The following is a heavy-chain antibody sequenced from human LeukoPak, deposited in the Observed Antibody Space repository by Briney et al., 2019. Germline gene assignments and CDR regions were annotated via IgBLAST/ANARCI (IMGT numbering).Heavy chain of an antibody. Sequence: GGSLRLSCAASGFTFSRNGMHWVRQAPGKGLEWVAVILPDGSDKYYADSVTGRFTISRDNSKNTLYLQMNSLRADDTAVYYCARHVFRRPGSGNYWGQGTLVTVSS. CDR2: ILPDGSDK. D-gene: IGHD3-10*01. V-gene: IGHV3-33*01. CDR3: ARHVFRRPGSGNY. CDR1: GFTFSRNG. J-gene: IGHJ4*02.